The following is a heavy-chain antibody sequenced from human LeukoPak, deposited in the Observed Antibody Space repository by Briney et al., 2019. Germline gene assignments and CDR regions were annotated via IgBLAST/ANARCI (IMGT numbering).Heavy chain of an antibody. Sequence: SETLSLTCTVSGGSISSSSYYWGWIRQPPGKGLEWIGSIYYSGSTYYNPSLKSRVTISVDTSKNQFSLKLSSVTAADTAVYYCASSSEPGYYDSSGYDYLFDYWGQGTLVTVSS. CDR3: ASSSEPGYYDSSGYDYLFDY. D-gene: IGHD3-22*01. V-gene: IGHV4-39*01. CDR1: GGSISSSSYY. J-gene: IGHJ4*02. CDR2: IYYSGST.